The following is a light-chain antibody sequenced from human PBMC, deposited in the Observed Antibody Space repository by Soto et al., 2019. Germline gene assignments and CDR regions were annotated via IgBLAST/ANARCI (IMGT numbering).Light chain of an antibody. CDR1: QGISSY. CDR2: AAS. J-gene: IGKJ5*01. CDR3: QQLNSYPVT. V-gene: IGKV1-9*01. Sequence: IHLSQSPSSLSASVGYRFTITCRASQGISSYLAWYQQKPGKAPKLLIYAASTLQSGVPSRFRGSGSGTDFTLTISSLQPEDVATYYCQQLNSYPVTFGQGTRLEIK.